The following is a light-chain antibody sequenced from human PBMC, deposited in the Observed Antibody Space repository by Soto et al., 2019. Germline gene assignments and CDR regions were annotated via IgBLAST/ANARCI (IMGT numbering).Light chain of an antibody. CDR2: AAS. J-gene: IGKJ1*01. CDR1: QSVRNNY. CDR3: HQYGSSPWT. V-gene: IGKV3-20*01. Sequence: EIALTQSPGTLSLSPGERATLSCRASQSVRNNYLAWYQQKPGQAPRLLIYAASGRATGIPDRFSGSGSGTDFALTISRLEPEDFAVYHCHQYGSSPWTFGQGTKVEIK.